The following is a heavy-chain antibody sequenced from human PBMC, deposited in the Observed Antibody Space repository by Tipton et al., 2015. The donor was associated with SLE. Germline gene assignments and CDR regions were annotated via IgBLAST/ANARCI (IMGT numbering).Heavy chain of an antibody. CDR1: GDSVSSNSAA. J-gene: IGHJ5*01. V-gene: IGHV6-1*01. CDR3: ARGKHIVATFYRANWFDS. Sequence: GLVKPSQTLSLTCVISGDSVSSNSAAWNWIRQSPWGGLEWLGRTYYRSKWYNDYAMSVNSRISIKADTSKNQFSLQLSSVTPEDTAVYYCARGKHIVATFYRANWFDSWGQGTLVTVSS. D-gene: IGHD5-12*01. CDR2: TYYRSKWYN.